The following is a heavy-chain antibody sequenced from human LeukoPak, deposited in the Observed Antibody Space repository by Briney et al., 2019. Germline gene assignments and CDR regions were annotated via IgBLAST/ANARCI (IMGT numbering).Heavy chain of an antibody. CDR3: ARDGRINGMDV. V-gene: IGHV4-59*01. D-gene: IGHD1-14*01. CDR1: GGSISSYY. CDR2: IYYSGST. J-gene: IGHJ6*02. Sequence: KPSETLPLTCTVSGGSISSYYWSWIRQPPGKGLEWIGYIYYSGSTNYNPSLKSRVTISVDTSKNQFSLKLSSVTAADTAVYYCARDGRINGMDVWGQGTTVTVSS.